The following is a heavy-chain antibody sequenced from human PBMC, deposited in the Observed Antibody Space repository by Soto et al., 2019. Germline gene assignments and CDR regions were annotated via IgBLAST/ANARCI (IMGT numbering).Heavy chain of an antibody. Sequence: GGSLRLSCASSVFTFISYAMHWVRQAPGKGLEWVAVISYDGSNKYYADSVKGRFTISRDNSKNTLYLQMNSLRAEDTAVYCCARDRSITMLKSYFDYWGQGTLVTVSS. D-gene: IGHD3-10*01. J-gene: IGHJ4*02. V-gene: IGHV3-30-3*01. CDR3: ARDRSITMLKSYFDY. CDR1: VFTFISYA. CDR2: ISYDGSNK.